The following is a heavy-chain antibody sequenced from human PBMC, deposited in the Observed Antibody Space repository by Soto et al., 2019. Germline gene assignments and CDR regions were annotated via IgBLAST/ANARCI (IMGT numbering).Heavy chain of an antibody. D-gene: IGHD6-19*01. CDR3: AKDNDGGWYGMNWFDP. Sequence: HPGGSLRLSCAASGFTFDDYAMHWVRQAPGKGLEWVSGISWNSGSIGYADSVKGLFTISRDNAKNPLFLQMNILRVEDTAFFYCAKDNDGGWYGMNWFDPWGQETRVTVSS. V-gene: IGHV3-9*01. J-gene: IGHJ5*02. CDR2: ISWNSGSI. CDR1: GFTFDDYA.